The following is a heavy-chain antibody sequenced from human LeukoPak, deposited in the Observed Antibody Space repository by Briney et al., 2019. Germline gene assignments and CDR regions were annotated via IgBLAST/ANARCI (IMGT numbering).Heavy chain of an antibody. CDR2: ISGSGGST. Sequence: PGGSLRLSCAASGFTFSSYAMSWVRQAPGKGLEWVSAISGSGGSTYYADSVKGRFTISRDNSKNTLYLQMNSLRAEDTAVYYCVEDCSSTSCLGYWGQGTLVTVPS. V-gene: IGHV3-23*01. D-gene: IGHD2-2*01. CDR1: GFTFSSYA. CDR3: VEDCSSTSCLGY. J-gene: IGHJ4*02.